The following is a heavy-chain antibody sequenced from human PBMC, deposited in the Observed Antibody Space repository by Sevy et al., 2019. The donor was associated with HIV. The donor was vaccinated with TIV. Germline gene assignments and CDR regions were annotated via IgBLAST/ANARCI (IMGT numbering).Heavy chain of an antibody. CDR3: AKDPRPYGDNVEGFDF. D-gene: IGHD4-17*01. CDR2: ISYDESTQ. Sequence: GGSLRISCEVSGFTLSTHVMYWVRQAPGKGLEWVAGISYDESTQYYGDSVKGRFTVSRDNSKNTLFLQMHSLRPEDTAVYYCAKDPRPYGDNVEGFDFRGQGTLVTVSS. J-gene: IGHJ5*01. CDR1: GFTLSTHV. V-gene: IGHV3-30*18.